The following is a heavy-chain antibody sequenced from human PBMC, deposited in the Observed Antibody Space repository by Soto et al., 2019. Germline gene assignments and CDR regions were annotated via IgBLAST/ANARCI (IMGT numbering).Heavy chain of an antibody. CDR2: INHSGST. D-gene: IGHD3-10*01. J-gene: IGHJ6*02. CDR3: ARCEYYGSGSYYYYGMDV. V-gene: IGHV4-34*01. Sequence: SETLSLTCAVYGGSFSGYYWSWIRQPPGKGLEWIGEINHSGSTNYNPSLKSRVTISVDTSKNQFSLRLSSVTAADTAVYYCARCEYYGSGSYYYYGMDVWGQRTTVTV. CDR1: GGSFSGYY.